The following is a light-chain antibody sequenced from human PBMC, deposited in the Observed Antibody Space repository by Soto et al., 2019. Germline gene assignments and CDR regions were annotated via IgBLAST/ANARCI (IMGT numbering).Light chain of an antibody. J-gene: IGKJ5*01. CDR2: AAS. CDR3: QQSYRTHPIT. CDR1: QSISSY. V-gene: IGKV1-39*01. Sequence: DVQMTQSPSSLSASVGYRFTITCGASQSISSYLNWYQQKPVKAPKLLXYAASSLQRGVPSRFSGSGSGTDFTLTISSLQHEDFATYYCQQSYRTHPITFGQGTRLEIK.